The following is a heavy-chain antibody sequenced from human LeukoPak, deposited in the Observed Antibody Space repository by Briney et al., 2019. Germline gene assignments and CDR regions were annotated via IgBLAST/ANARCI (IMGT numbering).Heavy chain of an antibody. CDR2: ISGSGGST. CDR3: AREGHYYGSGSYYNMDV. CDR1: GFTFSSYA. D-gene: IGHD3-10*01. V-gene: IGHV3-23*01. J-gene: IGHJ6*03. Sequence: GGSLRLSCAASGFTFSSYAMSWVRQAPGKGLGWVSAISGSGGSTYYADSVKGRFTISRDNAKNTLYLQMNSLRAEDTAVYYCAREGHYYGSGSYYNMDVWGKGTTVTISS.